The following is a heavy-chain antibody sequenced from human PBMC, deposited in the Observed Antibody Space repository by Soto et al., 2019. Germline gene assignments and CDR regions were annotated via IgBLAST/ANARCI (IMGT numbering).Heavy chain of an antibody. CDR1: GYTFTTYG. V-gene: IGHV1-18*01. J-gene: IGHJ4*02. CDR2: ISAYNGDT. Sequence: QVQLVQSGAEVKKPGASVKVSCKASGYTFTTYGISWVRQAPGQGLEWMGWISAYNGDTNYAQKLQGRLTMTTDTSTRTASMELRSLTSDDTAIYYCARDFGPMRPPVYWGQGTLVTVSS. D-gene: IGHD6-6*01. CDR3: ARDFGPMRPPVY.